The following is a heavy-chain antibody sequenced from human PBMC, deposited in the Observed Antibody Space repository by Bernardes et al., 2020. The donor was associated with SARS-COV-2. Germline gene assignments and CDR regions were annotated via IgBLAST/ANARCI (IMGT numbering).Heavy chain of an antibody. CDR3: ARQRGVVVPAATYYFDY. CDR1: GGSISSSSYY. J-gene: IGHJ4*02. Sequence: SETLSLTCTVSGGSISSSSYYWGWIRQPPGKGLEWIGSIYYSGSTNYNPSLKSRVTISVDTSKNQFSLKLSSVTAADTAVYYCARQRGVVVPAATYYFDYWGQGTLVTVSS. CDR2: IYYSGST. D-gene: IGHD2-2*01. V-gene: IGHV4-39*01.